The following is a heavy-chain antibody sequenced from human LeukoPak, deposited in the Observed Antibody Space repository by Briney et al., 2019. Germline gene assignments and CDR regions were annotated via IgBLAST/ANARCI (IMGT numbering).Heavy chain of an antibody. CDR3: ARDPQWLPLYYYYYGMDV. J-gene: IGHJ6*02. D-gene: IGHD6-19*01. CDR2: ISYDGSNK. CDR1: GFTFSSYA. V-gene: IGHV3-30-3*01. Sequence: PGGSLRLSCAASGFTFSSYAMHWVRQAPGKGLEWVAVISYDGSNKYYADSVKGRFTISRDNSKNTLYLQMNSLRAEDTAVYYCARDPQWLPLYYYYYGMDVWGQGTTVTVSS.